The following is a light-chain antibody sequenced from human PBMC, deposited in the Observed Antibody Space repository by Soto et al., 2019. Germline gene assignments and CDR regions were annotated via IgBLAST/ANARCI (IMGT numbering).Light chain of an antibody. J-gene: IGLJ3*02. Sequence: QSVLTQPPSVSGAPGQRVSISCSGTNTNIGGGSDVNWYQLLPGTAPKLLIYANISRPAGVPDRFSGSKSGASAFLVITGLQAEDEADYYCQSYDSSLSAWKVFGGGTKLTVL. CDR3: QSYDSSLSAWKV. CDR2: ANI. CDR1: NTNIGGGSD. V-gene: IGLV1-40*01.